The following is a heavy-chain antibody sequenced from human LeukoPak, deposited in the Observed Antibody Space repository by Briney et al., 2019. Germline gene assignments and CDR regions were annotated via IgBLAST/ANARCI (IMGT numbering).Heavy chain of an antibody. CDR1: GFTFSSYS. V-gene: IGHV3-21*01. CDR3: ARAPYYYDSGTIDY. CDR2: ISSSSSYI. D-gene: IGHD3-22*01. Sequence: GGSLRLSCAASGFTFSSYSMNWVRQAPGKELEWVSSISSSSSYIYYADSVKGRFTISRDNANISLYLQLNSLRAEDTAVYYCARAPYYYDSGTIDYWGQGTLVTVSS. J-gene: IGHJ4*02.